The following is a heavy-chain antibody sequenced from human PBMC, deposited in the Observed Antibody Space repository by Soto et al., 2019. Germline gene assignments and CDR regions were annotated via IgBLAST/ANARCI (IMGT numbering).Heavy chain of an antibody. J-gene: IGHJ6*01. V-gene: IGHV1-69*01. Sequence: QVQLVQSGAEVKKPGSSVKVSCKASGGTFGSYAISWVRQAPGQGLEWMGGIIPITATANYAEKFQGRVTMTADESTSTAPMQLSSLRSEDTAVYYCAISHGSSTGVEIYYYYYCGMDVGGQGTTVTVSS. D-gene: IGHD2-2*01. CDR2: IIPITATA. CDR3: AISHGSSTGVEIYYYYYCGMDV. CDR1: GGTFGSYA.